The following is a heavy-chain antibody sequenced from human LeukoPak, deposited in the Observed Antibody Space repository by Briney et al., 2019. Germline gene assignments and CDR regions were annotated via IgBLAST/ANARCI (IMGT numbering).Heavy chain of an antibody. Sequence: SETLSLTCTVSGGSISSYYWSWLRQPPGKGLEWIGYIYYSGSTNYSPSLKSRVTISVDTSKSQFSLKLSSVTAADTAVYYCARGQSHYYDSSGYPDYFDYWGQGTLVTVSS. CDR1: GGSISSYY. D-gene: IGHD3-22*01. V-gene: IGHV4-59*01. CDR2: IYYSGST. J-gene: IGHJ4*02. CDR3: ARGQSHYYDSSGYPDYFDY.